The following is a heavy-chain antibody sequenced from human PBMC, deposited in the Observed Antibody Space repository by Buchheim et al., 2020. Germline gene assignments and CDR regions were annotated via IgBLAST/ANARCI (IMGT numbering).Heavy chain of an antibody. D-gene: IGHD6-13*01. Sequence: VQLVESGGGLVQPGGSLRLSCAASGFTFSSYGMHWVRQAPGKGLEWVAVIWYDGSNKYYADSVKGRFTISRDNSKNTPYLQMNSLRAEDTAVYYCASGGIAAAWSQGFDYWGQGTL. V-gene: IGHV3-33*08. CDR2: IWYDGSNK. CDR3: ASGGIAAAWSQGFDY. CDR1: GFTFSSYG. J-gene: IGHJ4*02.